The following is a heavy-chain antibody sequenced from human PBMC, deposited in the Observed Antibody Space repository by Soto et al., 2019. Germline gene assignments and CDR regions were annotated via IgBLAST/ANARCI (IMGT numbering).Heavy chain of an antibody. J-gene: IGHJ6*02. V-gene: IGHV5-51*01. CDR3: ARHSESLDPTPDNYYYGMDV. Sequence: GDSLKICGKGCGYSFTSYWIGWVRQMPGKGLEWMGIIYPGDSDTRYSPSFQGQVTISADKSISTAYLQWSSLKASDTAMYYCARHSESLDPTPDNYYYGMDVWGQGTTVTVSS. CDR1: GYSFTSYW. D-gene: IGHD3-3*01. CDR2: IYPGDSDT.